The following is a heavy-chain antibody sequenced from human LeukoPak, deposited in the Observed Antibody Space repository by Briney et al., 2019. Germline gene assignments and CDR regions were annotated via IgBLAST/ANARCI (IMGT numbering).Heavy chain of an antibody. Sequence: SETLSLTCTVSGYSFSSGYYWGRVRQPPGKGLEWIGSIHHSGSTYNNPSLKSRVTISVDTSKKQVSLKLSSVTAADTAVYYCAREGYGSGPPPNAFDIWGQGTMVTVSS. V-gene: IGHV4-38-2*02. CDR2: IHHSGST. D-gene: IGHD3-10*01. CDR3: AREGYGSGPPPNAFDI. CDR1: GYSFSSGYY. J-gene: IGHJ3*02.